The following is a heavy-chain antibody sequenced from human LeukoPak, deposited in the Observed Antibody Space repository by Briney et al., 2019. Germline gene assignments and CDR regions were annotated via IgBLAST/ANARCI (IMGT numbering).Heavy chain of an antibody. J-gene: IGHJ4*01. CDR1: GFTFSSYE. CDR3: ARGSGDGYNQLGY. CDR2: ISSSGSTI. D-gene: IGHD5-24*01. V-gene: IGHV3-48*03. Sequence: GGSLRLSCAASGFTFSSYEMNWVRQAPGKGLEWVSYISSSGSTIYYADSVKGRFTISRDNAKNSLYLQMNSLRAEDTAVYYCARGSGDGYNQLGYWGHGTLVTVSS.